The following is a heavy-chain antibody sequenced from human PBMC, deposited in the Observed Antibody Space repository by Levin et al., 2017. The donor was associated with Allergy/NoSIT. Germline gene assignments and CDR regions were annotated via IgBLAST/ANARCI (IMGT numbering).Heavy chain of an antibody. CDR2: IYHTGTT. D-gene: IGHD3-22*01. V-gene: IGHV4-30-2*01. J-gene: IGHJ4*02. CDR3: VRGESRGYYYID. CDR1: GGSVTSGAYS. Sequence: LRLSCAVSGGSVTSGAYSWIWIRQPPGQGLEWIGDIYHTGTTDYNPSLESRVTMSLDKSKNQFSLELRSVSAADTAVYYCVRGESRGYYYIDWGQGTLVTVSS.